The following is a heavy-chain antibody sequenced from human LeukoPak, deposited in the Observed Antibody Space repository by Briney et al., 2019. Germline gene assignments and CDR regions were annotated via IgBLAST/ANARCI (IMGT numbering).Heavy chain of an antibody. CDR3: AKAGHRQSSSWAAYYYYYYMDV. CDR2: VSASGGSA. CDR1: GFTISDYA. D-gene: IGHD6-13*01. Sequence: GGSLRLSCAASGFTISDYAMSWVRQAPGKGLEWVSSVSASGGSAYYADSMRDRFIVSRDNSNNTVSLQMNRLRAEDKAVYYCAKAGHRQSSSWAAYYYYYYMDVWGKGTTVTVSS. J-gene: IGHJ6*03. V-gene: IGHV3-23*01.